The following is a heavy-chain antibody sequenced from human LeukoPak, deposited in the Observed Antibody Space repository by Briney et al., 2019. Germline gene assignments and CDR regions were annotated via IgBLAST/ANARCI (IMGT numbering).Heavy chain of an antibody. CDR3: ARVALVVDSSGYYYSYYYYMDV. D-gene: IGHD3-22*01. J-gene: IGHJ6*03. CDR2: MNPNSGNT. CDR1: GYTFTAYY. V-gene: IGHV1-8*03. Sequence: GASVKVSCKASGYTFTAYYIHWVRQATGQGLEWMGWMNPNSGNTGYAQKFQGRVTITRNTSISTAYMELSSLRSEDTAVYYCARVALVVDSSGYYYSYYYYMDVWGKGTTVTVSS.